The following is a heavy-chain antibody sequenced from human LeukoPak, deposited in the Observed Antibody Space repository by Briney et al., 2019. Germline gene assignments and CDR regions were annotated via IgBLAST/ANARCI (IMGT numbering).Heavy chain of an antibody. Sequence: GASAKVSCKASGYTFTGNYMHWVRQAPGQGLEWMGWINPNSGGTNYAQKFQGRVTMTRDTSISTAYMELSRLRSDDTAVYYCARDQEYSSSLADYWGQGTLVTVSS. D-gene: IGHD6-6*01. CDR1: GYTFTGNY. J-gene: IGHJ4*02. V-gene: IGHV1-2*02. CDR3: ARDQEYSSSLADY. CDR2: INPNSGGT.